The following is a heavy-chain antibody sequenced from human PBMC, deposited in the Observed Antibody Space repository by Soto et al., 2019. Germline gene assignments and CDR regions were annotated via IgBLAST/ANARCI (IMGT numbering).Heavy chain of an antibody. D-gene: IGHD2-15*01. CDR1: GFTFGDYA. Sequence: GGSLRLSCTASGFTFGDYAMSWFRQAPGKGLEWVGFIRSKAYGGTTEYAASVKGRFTISRDDSKSIAYLQMNSLKTEDTVVYYCTRDLVVVVAAVFDPWGQGTLVTVSS. CDR2: IRSKAYGGTT. J-gene: IGHJ5*02. CDR3: TRDLVVVVAAVFDP. V-gene: IGHV3-49*03.